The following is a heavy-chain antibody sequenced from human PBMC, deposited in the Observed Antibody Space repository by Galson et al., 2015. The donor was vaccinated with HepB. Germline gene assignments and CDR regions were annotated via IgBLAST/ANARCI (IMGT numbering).Heavy chain of an antibody. Sequence: SLRLSCAASGFTFSNYAMHWARQVPGKGLEWVAVLSYDGGSILYADSVKGRFIISRDNSKNTLHLQMNSLTAEDTAVYYCAREQRYCSATTCPSARGLFDYWGQGTLFTVSS. CDR3: AREQRYCSATTCPSARGLFDY. J-gene: IGHJ4*02. V-gene: IGHV3-30-3*01. CDR1: GFTFSNYA. D-gene: IGHD2-15*01. CDR2: LSYDGGSI.